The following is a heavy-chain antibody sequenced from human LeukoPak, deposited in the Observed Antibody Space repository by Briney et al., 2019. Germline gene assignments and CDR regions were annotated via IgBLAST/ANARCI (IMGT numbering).Heavy chain of an antibody. D-gene: IGHD6-19*01. J-gene: IGHJ6*02. CDR3: ARIGLPVASEFYYYGMDV. Sequence: SETLSLTCTVSGYSISSGYYWGWIRQPPGKGLEWIGSIYHSGSTYYNPSLKSRVTISVDTSKNQFSLKLSSVTAADTAVYYCARIGLPVASEFYYYGMDVWGQGTTVTVSS. CDR1: GYSISSGYY. CDR2: IYHSGST. V-gene: IGHV4-38-2*02.